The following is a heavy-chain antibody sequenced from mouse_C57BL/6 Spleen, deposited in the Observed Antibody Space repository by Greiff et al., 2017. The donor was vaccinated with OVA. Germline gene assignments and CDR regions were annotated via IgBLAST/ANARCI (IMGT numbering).Heavy chain of an antibody. CDR3: TREGLGYYAMDY. CDR1: GFTFSSYA. V-gene: IGHV5-9-1*02. Sequence: EVKLMESGEGLVKPGGSLKLSCAASGFTFSSYAMSWVRQTPEKRLEWVAYISSGGDYIYYADTVKGRFTISRDNARNTLYLQMSSLKSEDTAMYYCTREGLGYYAMDYWGQGTSVTVSS. CDR2: ISSGGDYI. D-gene: IGHD2-10*02. J-gene: IGHJ4*01.